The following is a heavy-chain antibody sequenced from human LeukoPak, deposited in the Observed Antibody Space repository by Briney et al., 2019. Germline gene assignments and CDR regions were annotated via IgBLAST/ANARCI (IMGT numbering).Heavy chain of an antibody. CDR2: VRSKNNYYAT. CDR1: GFTFSGSA. Sequence: GGSLKLSCAASGFTFSGSAMHWVRLASGKGLEWVGRVRSKNNYYATTYAASVRGSFTISRDDSKNMAYLQMDSLKAEDTAVYFCSRTSDSAWYFDLWGRGTLVTVSS. V-gene: IGHV3-73*01. D-gene: IGHD3-10*01. CDR3: SRTSDSAWYFDL. J-gene: IGHJ2*01.